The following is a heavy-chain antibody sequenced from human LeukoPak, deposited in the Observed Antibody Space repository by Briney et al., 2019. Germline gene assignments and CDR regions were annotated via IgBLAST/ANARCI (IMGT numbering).Heavy chain of an antibody. Sequence: GGSLRLSXAASGFTFSSYSMNWVRQAPGKGLEWVSSISSSSSYIYYADSVKGRFTISRDNAKNSLYLQMNSLRAEDTAVYYCARKDSGSHHNWFDPWGQGTLVTVSS. J-gene: IGHJ5*02. CDR3: ARKDSGSHHNWFDP. CDR2: ISSSSSYI. D-gene: IGHD1-26*01. V-gene: IGHV3-21*01. CDR1: GFTFSSYS.